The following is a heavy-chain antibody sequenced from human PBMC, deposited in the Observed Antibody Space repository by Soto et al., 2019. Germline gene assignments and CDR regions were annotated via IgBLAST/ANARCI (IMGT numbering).Heavy chain of an antibody. Sequence: PGGSLRLSCAASGFTFSSYWMSWVRQAPGKGLEWVANIKQDGSEKYYVDSVKGRFTISRDNAKNSLYLQMNSLRAEDTAVYYCARDFKEEYCSGGSCYIYYYYGMDVWGQGTTVTVSS. J-gene: IGHJ6*02. D-gene: IGHD2-15*01. CDR3: ARDFKEEYCSGGSCYIYYYYGMDV. CDR1: GFTFSSYW. CDR2: IKQDGSEK. V-gene: IGHV3-7*01.